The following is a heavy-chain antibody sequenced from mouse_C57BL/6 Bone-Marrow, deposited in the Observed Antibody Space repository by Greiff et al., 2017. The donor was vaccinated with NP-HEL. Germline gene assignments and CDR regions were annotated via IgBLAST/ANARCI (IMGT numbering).Heavy chain of an antibody. J-gene: IGHJ4*01. Sequence: EVQLKESGEGLVKPGGSLKLSCAASGFTFSSYAMSWVRQTPEKRLEWVAYISSGGDYIYYADTVKGRFTISRDNARNTLYLQMSSLKSEDTAMYYCTRDDYGSRYYAMDYWGQGTSVTVSS. V-gene: IGHV5-9-1*02. CDR1: GFTFSSYA. D-gene: IGHD1-1*01. CDR2: ISSGGDYI. CDR3: TRDDYGSRYYAMDY.